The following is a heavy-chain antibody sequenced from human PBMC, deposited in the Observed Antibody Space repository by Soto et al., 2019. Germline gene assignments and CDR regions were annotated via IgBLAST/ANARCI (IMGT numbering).Heavy chain of an antibody. CDR2: TFPIFDRG. J-gene: IGHJ4*02. D-gene: IGHD3-22*01. Sequence: EASVKVSCKASGGTFSSYPITWVRQAPGQGLEWMGGTFPIFDRGNYAQKFQGRLTITTDKSTNTAYMELSSLRSEDTAVYYCARRNTSGYLRYFDSWGKGTLVTVSS. CDR1: GGTFSSYP. CDR3: ARRNTSGYLRYFDS. V-gene: IGHV1-69*05.